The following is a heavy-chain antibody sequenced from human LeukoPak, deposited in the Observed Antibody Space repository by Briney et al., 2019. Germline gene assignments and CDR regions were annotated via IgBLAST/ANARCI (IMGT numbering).Heavy chain of an antibody. Sequence: GGSLRLSCAASGFTFSSYAMSWVRQAPGKGLEWVSAISGSGGSTYYADSVKGRFTISRDNSKNTLYLQMNSLRAEDTAVYYCAKARYCSGGSCYTVVDYWDRGTLVTVSS. J-gene: IGHJ4*02. CDR3: AKARYCSGGSCYTVVDY. CDR1: GFTFSSYA. D-gene: IGHD2-15*01. V-gene: IGHV3-23*01. CDR2: ISGSGGST.